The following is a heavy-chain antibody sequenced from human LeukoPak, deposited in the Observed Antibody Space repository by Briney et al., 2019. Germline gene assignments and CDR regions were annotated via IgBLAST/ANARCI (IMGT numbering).Heavy chain of an antibody. J-gene: IGHJ4*02. Sequence: SQTLSLTYTVSGGSISSSSYYWGWIRQPPGKGLEWIGSIYYSGSTYYNPSLKSRVTISVDTSKNQFSLKLSSVTAADTAVYYCARQKVSSGCPAGYWGQGTLVTVSS. V-gene: IGHV4-39*01. CDR3: ARQKVSSGCPAGY. D-gene: IGHD6-19*01. CDR1: GGSISSSSYY. CDR2: IYYSGST.